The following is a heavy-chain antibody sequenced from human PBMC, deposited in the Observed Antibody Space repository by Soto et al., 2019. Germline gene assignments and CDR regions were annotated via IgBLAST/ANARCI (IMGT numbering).Heavy chain of an antibody. CDR2: IYSGGST. V-gene: IGHV3-66*01. CDR3: ARDFIY. Sequence: GGSLRLSCKASGFIFSNYAMSWVRQAPGKGLEWVSVIYSGGSTYYADSVKGRFTISRDNSKNTLYLQMNSLRAEDTAVYYCARDFIYRGQGTLVTVSS. J-gene: IGHJ4*02. CDR1: GFIFSNYA.